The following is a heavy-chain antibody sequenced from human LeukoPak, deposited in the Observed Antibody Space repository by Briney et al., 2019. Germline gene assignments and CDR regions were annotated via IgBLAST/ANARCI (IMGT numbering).Heavy chain of an antibody. Sequence: SETLSLTCTVSGGSISSSSCYWGWIRQPPGKGLEWIGYIYYTGSTNYNPSLKSRVAISVDTSKNQFSLNLSAVTAADTAVYYCARMRQQPYYYYHYLDVWGKGTTVSVSS. V-gene: IGHV4-61*05. CDR1: GGSISSSSCY. J-gene: IGHJ6*03. CDR3: ARMRQQPYYYYHYLDV. D-gene: IGHD6-13*01. CDR2: IYYTGST.